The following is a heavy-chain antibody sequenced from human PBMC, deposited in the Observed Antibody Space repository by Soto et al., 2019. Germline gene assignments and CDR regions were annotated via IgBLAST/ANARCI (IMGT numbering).Heavy chain of an antibody. CDR2: INAGNGNT. CDR1: GYTFTSYA. V-gene: IGHV1-3*01. D-gene: IGHD5-18*01. CDR3: ARDLDTAMAGVPLNYYYGMDV. Sequence: GASVKVSCKASGYTFTSYAMHWVRQAPGQRLEWMGWINAGNGNTKYSQKFQGRVTITRDTSASTAYMELSSLRSEDTAVYYCARDLDTAMAGVPLNYYYGMDVWGQGTTVTVSS. J-gene: IGHJ6*02.